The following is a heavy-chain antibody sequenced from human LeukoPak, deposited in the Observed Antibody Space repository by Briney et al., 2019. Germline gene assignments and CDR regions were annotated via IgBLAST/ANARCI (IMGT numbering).Heavy chain of an antibody. CDR2: INSDGSST. J-gene: IGHJ4*02. V-gene: IGHV3-74*01. D-gene: IGHD6-19*01. CDR3: ARSRPAVAVNY. Sequence: GGSLRLSCAASGFTFRSYAMNWVRQAPGKGLVWVSRINSDGSSTSYADSVKGRFTISRDNAKNTLYLQMNSLRAEDTAVYYCARSRPAVAVNYWGQGTLVTVSS. CDR1: GFTFRSYA.